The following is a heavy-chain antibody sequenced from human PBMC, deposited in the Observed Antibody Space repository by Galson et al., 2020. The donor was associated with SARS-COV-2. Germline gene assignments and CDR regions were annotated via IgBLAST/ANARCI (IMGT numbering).Heavy chain of an antibody. V-gene: IGHV4-34*01. J-gene: IGHJ4*02. CDR2: VNHSGSS. CDR3: ARGPEYSSSSGRLDY. CDR1: GGSFSGYY. D-gene: IGHD6-6*01. Sequence: SETLSLTCAVYGGSFSGYYWSWIRQPPGKGLEWIGKVNHSGSSNYNPSLKSRVIISVDTSKNQFYLKLSSLTAADTAVYDCARGPEYSSSSGRLDYWGQGTLVTVSS.